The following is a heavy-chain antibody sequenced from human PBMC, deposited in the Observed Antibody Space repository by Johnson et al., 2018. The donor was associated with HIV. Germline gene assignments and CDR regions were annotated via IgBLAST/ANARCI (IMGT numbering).Heavy chain of an antibody. Sequence: VQLVESGGGVVRPGGSLRLSCAASGFTVSSNYMSWVRQAPGKGLEWVSVIYSGGKTYYADSVKGRFTISRDNSKNTLYLQMNSLKAEDTAVYYCVSSGCQRCAFDILGQGTMVTVSS. CDR2: IYSGGKT. J-gene: IGHJ3*02. D-gene: IGHD6-19*01. CDR3: VSSGCQRCAFDI. V-gene: IGHV3-66*01. CDR1: GFTVSSNY.